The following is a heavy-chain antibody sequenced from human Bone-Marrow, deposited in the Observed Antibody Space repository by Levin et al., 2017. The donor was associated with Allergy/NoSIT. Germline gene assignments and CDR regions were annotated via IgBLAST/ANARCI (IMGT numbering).Heavy chain of an antibody. CDR2: IRGSGVGT. CDR1: GFTFSSYA. CDR3: AKDISSSSSTGGLDD. V-gene: IGHV3-23*01. J-gene: IGHJ4*02. Sequence: LTRAASGFTFSSYAMRCVRQAPGKGLEWVSGIRGSGVGTYYADSVKGRFTISRDNSTNTLYLQMKSLSAEDTAVYYCAKDISSSSSTGGLDDWGQGTQVTVSS. D-gene: IGHD6-6*01.